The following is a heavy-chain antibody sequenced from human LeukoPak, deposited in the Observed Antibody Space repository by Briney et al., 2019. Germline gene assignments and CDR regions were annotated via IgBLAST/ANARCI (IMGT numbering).Heavy chain of an antibody. CDR2: IYNVGSNK. V-gene: IGHV3-30*18. CDR1: GFTFISYG. D-gene: IGHD3-22*01. Sequence: GRSLPLSCAASGFTFISYGMHWLRPAPAKGLAGVAVIYNVGSNKYYADSVKGRFTIYRDNSKNTLYLQMNSLRAEDTAVYYCAKPDRGGDSSGYPDYWGQGTLVTVSS. CDR3: AKPDRGGDSSGYPDY. J-gene: IGHJ4*02.